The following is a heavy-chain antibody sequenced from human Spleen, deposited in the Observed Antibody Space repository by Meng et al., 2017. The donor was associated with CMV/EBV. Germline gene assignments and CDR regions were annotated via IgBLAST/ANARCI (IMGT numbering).Heavy chain of an antibody. J-gene: IGHJ6*02. CDR2: ISWDGGST. CDR3: AKDLGGGGYGMDV. D-gene: IGHD3-16*01. V-gene: IGHV3-43*01. Sequence: GGSLRLSCAASGFTFDDYTVHWVRQAPGKGLEWVSLISWDGGSTYYADSVKGRFTISRDTSKNTLYLQMNSLRAEDTAVYYCAKDLGGGGYGMDVWGQGTTVTVSS. CDR1: GFTFDDYT.